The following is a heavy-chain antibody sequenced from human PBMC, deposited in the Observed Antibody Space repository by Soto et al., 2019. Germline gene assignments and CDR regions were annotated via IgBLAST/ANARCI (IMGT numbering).Heavy chain of an antibody. CDR2: IIPVFGTA. J-gene: IGHJ6*02. Sequence: QAQLEQSGGEVKKPGSSVKVSCKASRDAFSKLIVTWVRQAPGVGLEWVGGIIPVFGTANYAQKFQGRVTITADESTSTSYMEVNNLRSEDTAVYYCAKVRYSSPMGYYYGMDVWGQGTTVTVSS. CDR1: RDAFSKLI. V-gene: IGHV1-69*01. D-gene: IGHD2-2*01. CDR3: AKVRYSSPMGYYYGMDV.